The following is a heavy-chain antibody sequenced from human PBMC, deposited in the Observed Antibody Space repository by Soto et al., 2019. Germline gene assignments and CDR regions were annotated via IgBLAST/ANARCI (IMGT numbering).Heavy chain of an antibody. CDR2: ISAYSGNT. Sequence: QVQLVQSGTEVKKPGASVKVSCKASGYAFRTYAISWVRQAPGQGLEWMGWISAYSGNTNDAQKFQGRVTMTTDTATFTSYMELRSLRSDATAVYYCARDSGSSTVTYYSFGMDVWGQGTTVTVSS. CDR3: ARDSGSSTVTYYSFGMDV. D-gene: IGHD3-10*01. V-gene: IGHV1-18*01. J-gene: IGHJ6*02. CDR1: GYAFRTYA.